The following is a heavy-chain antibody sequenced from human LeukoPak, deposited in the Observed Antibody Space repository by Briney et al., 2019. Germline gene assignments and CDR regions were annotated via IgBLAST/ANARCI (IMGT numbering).Heavy chain of an antibody. CDR1: GFTFSSYA. D-gene: IGHD6-19*01. CDR3: AKSRSGWYEIDY. Sequence: GGSLRLSCVASGFTFSSYAMSWVRQAPGKGLEWVSAISGSGGSTYYADSVKSRFTISRDNSKNTLYLQMNSLRAEDTAVYYCAKSRSGWYEIDYWGQGTLVTVSS. V-gene: IGHV3-23*01. CDR2: ISGSGGST. J-gene: IGHJ4*02.